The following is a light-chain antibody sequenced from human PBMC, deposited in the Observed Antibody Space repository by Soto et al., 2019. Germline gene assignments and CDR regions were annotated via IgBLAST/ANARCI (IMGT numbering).Light chain of an antibody. Sequence: DIQMTQSPSSLSASVGDRVTLTCRASQSISNYLNWYQQKPGKAPKLLIYAASSFQSGVPSRFSGSGSGTEFTLTISSLQPDDFATYYCQQYNSYSQTFGQGTKVDIK. CDR2: AAS. V-gene: IGKV1-16*01. J-gene: IGKJ1*01. CDR1: QSISNY. CDR3: QQYNSYSQT.